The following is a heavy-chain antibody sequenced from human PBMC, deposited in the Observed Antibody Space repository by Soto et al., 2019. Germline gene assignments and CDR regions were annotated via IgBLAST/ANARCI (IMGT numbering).Heavy chain of an antibody. CDR1: GFMFSYYG. CDR2: ISYDGSEK. V-gene: IGHV3-30*18. Sequence: PGGSLRLSCAASGFMFSYYGMHWVRQTPGKGLEWVAAISYDGSEKDYADSVKGRFTISRDNSKNTLYLQMNSLRGEDTAVYYCAKDPRGSYYIGLDYWGQGTLVTVSS. J-gene: IGHJ4*02. CDR3: AKDPRGSYYIGLDY. D-gene: IGHD3-10*01.